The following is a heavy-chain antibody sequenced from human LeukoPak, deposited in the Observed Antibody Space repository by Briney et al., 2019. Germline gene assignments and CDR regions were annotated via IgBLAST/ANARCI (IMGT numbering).Heavy chain of an antibody. D-gene: IGHD1-26*01. CDR2: IRYDGSNK. J-gene: IGHJ4*02. Sequence: GGSLRLSCAASGFTFSSYGMHWVRQAPGKGLEWVAFIRYDGSNKYYADSVKGRFTISRDNSKNTLYLQMNSLRAEDTAVYYCAKGASLYSGSYWGDYWGQGTLVTVSS. CDR3: AKGASLYSGSYWGDY. CDR1: GFTFSSYG. V-gene: IGHV3-30*02.